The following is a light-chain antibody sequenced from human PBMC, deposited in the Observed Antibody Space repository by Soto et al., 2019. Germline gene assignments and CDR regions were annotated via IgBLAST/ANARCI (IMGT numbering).Light chain of an antibody. J-gene: IGLJ2*01. Sequence: QSVLTQPPSASGTPGQRVTISCSGSSSNIGANPINWYQQLPGTAPKLLIYNNYQRPSGVTDRFSASKSGTSASLAISGLQSEDEADYYCEAWDDSLYGAVLGGGTKLTVL. V-gene: IGLV1-44*01. CDR1: SSNIGANP. CDR2: NNY. CDR3: EAWDDSLYGAV.